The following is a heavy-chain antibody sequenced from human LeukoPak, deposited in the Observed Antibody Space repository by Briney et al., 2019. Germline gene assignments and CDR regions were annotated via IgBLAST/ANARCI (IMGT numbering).Heavy chain of an antibody. CDR3: ARDQEGFDY. Sequence: ASVKVSCKASGYTFTSNYIHWVRQAPGQGLEWMGMIYPRDGSTSYAQKFQGRVTVTRDTPTSTVHMELSGLRSEDTAVYYCARDQEGFDYWGQGTLVTVSS. CDR1: GYTFTSNY. CDR2: IYPRDGST. V-gene: IGHV1-46*01. J-gene: IGHJ4*02.